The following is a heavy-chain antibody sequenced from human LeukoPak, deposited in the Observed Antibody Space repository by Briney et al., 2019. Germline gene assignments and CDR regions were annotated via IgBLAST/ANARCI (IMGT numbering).Heavy chain of an antibody. CDR3: ARAYPNYDNLRGHYYYGMDV. CDR1: GGTFSSYA. V-gene: IGHV1-69*01. CDR2: IIPIFGTA. D-gene: IGHD3-9*01. Sequence: SVKVSCKASGGTFSSYAISWVRQAPGQGREWMGRIIPIFGTANYAQKFQGRVTITADESTSTAYMELSSLRSEDTAVYYCARAYPNYDNLRGHYYYGMDVWGQGTTVTVSS. J-gene: IGHJ6*02.